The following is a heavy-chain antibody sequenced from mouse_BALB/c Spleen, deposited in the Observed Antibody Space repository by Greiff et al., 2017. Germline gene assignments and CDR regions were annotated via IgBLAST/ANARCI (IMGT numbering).Heavy chain of an antibody. CDR3: ARNYGSSYDYAMDY. CDR2: IWAGGST. CDR1: GFSLTSYG. J-gene: IGHJ4*01. Sequence: QVQLKQSGPGLVAPSQSLSITCTVSGFSLTSYGVHWVRQPPGKGLEWLGVIWAGGSTNYNSALMSRLSISKDNSKSQVFLKMNSLQANDTAIYYCARNYGSSYDYAMDYWGQGTSVTVSS. V-gene: IGHV2-9*02. D-gene: IGHD1-1*01.